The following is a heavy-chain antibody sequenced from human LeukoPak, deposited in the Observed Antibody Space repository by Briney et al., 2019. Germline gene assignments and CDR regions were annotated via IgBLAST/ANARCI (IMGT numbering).Heavy chain of an antibody. CDR1: GFTFSSYA. Sequence: PGRSLRLSCAASGFTFSSYAMHWVRQAPGKGLEWVAVISYDGSNKYYADSVKGRFTISRDNSKNTLYLQMNSLRAEDTAVYYCARGVVVPAAPDYWGQGTLVTVSS. CDR2: ISYDGSNK. V-gene: IGHV3-30-3*01. D-gene: IGHD2-2*01. J-gene: IGHJ4*02. CDR3: ARGVVVPAAPDY.